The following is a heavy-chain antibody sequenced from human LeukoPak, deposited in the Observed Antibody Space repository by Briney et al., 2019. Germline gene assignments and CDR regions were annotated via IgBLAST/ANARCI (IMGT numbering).Heavy chain of an antibody. D-gene: IGHD2-2*01. CDR2: INHSGST. V-gene: IGHV4-34*01. Sequence: SETLSLTCAVYGGSFGGYYWSWIRQPPGKGLEWIGEINHSGSTNYNPSLKSRVTISVDTSKNQFSLKLSSVTAADTAVYYCASGYCSSTSCYPKVDYWGQGTLVTVSS. J-gene: IGHJ4*02. CDR3: ASGYCSSTSCYPKVDY. CDR1: GGSFGGYY.